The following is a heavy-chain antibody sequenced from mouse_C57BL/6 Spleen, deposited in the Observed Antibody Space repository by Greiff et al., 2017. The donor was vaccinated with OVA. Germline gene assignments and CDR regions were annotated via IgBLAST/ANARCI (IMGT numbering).Heavy chain of an antibody. CDR2: ISNGGGST. V-gene: IGHV5-12*01. Sequence: DVHLVESGGGLVQPGGSLKLSCAASGFTFSDYYMYWVRQTPEKRLEWVAYISNGGGSTYYPDTVKGRFTISRDNAKNTLYLQMSRLKSEDTAMYYCARSLLRDYYAMDYWGQGTSVTVSS. D-gene: IGHD2-10*01. J-gene: IGHJ4*01. CDR3: ARSLLRDYYAMDY. CDR1: GFTFSDYY.